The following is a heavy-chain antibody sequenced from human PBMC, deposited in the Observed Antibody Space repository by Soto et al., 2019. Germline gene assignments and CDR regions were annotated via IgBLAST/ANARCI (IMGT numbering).Heavy chain of an antibody. V-gene: IGHV3-23*01. CDR1: GFTLSSYA. Sequence: DVQLLESGGHLVQPGGSLRLSCSASGFTLSSYAMSWVRQAPGKGLEWVSSISAVGDMTYNSDSVRGRFTIFRDNANNALFLQMHNPGIEDTAIYYWARWDRTSSGSPACYYYSVWDVWGQGSTVTVS. CDR3: ARWDRTSSGSPACYYYSVWDV. J-gene: IGHJ6*02. CDR2: ISAVGDMT. D-gene: IGHD3-22*01.